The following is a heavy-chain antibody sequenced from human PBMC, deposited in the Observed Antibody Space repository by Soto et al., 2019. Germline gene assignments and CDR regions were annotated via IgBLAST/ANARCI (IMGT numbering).Heavy chain of an antibody. Sequence: GGSLRLSCVASGFTFSSYWMSWVRQAPGKGLEWVANIKQDGGEIYYVDSVKGRFTISRDNAKNSLYLQMNSLRAEDTALYYCARDQEQWRYDAFDIWGQGTMVTVSS. CDR3: ARDQEQWRYDAFDI. CDR2: IKQDGGEI. V-gene: IGHV3-7*01. D-gene: IGHD6-19*01. J-gene: IGHJ3*02. CDR1: GFTFSSYW.